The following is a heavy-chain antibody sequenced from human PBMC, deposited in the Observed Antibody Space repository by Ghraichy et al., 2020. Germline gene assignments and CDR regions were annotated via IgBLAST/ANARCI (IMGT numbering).Heavy chain of an antibody. CDR3: AKGRVINRKGVFEM. CDR1: GFTFSSYA. Sequence: GGSLRLSCAASGFTFSSYAMSWVPQAPGKGLEWVSAISGSGGSTYYADSVKGRFSISRDNSKNTLYLQMNSLRAEDTAVYYCAKGRVINRKGVFEMWGQGTMVTVSS. CDR2: ISGSGGST. J-gene: IGHJ3*02. D-gene: IGHD1-14*01. V-gene: IGHV3-23*01.